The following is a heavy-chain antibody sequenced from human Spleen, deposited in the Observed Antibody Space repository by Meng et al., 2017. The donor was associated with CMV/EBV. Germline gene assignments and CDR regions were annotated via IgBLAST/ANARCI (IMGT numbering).Heavy chain of an antibody. D-gene: IGHD6-13*01. Sequence: ASVKVSCKAVGYTFTGYYMHWVRQAPGQGLEWMGWINPNSGGTKYAQKFQGRVTMTRDTSISTAYLELSRLRYDDTAVYYCARDLDIAAVGSWGQGTLVTVSS. CDR3: ARDLDIAAVGS. CDR1: GYTFTGYY. CDR2: INPNSGGT. J-gene: IGHJ4*02. V-gene: IGHV1-2*02.